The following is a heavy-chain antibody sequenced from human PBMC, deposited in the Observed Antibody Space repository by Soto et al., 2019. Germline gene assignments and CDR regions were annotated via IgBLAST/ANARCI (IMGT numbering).Heavy chain of an antibody. J-gene: IGHJ4*02. Sequence: EVQLLESGGGLVQPGGSLRLSCAASGFTFSNYAMTWVRQAPGKGLEWVSFISSSGGITYYADSVKGRFTISRDNSKNTLYLQMHSLRAEDTAIYYCEKDANWEDHYWGQGTLVTVSS. D-gene: IGHD1-1*01. CDR3: EKDANWEDHY. V-gene: IGHV3-23*01. CDR2: ISSSGGIT. CDR1: GFTFSNYA.